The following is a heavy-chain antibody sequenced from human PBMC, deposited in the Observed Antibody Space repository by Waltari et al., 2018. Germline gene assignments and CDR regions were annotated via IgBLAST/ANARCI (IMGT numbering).Heavy chain of an antibody. CDR3: AREGNWKPRGLWGSYYYYGMDV. D-gene: IGHD1-1*01. CDR1: ALTVSDHY. V-gene: IGHV3-72*01. CDR2: KKKKANSYTT. J-gene: IGHJ6*02. Sequence: EVHLVESGGGWVQRGWFLRLSCAACALTVSDHYLAWGRRAPGEWRGGGGRKKKKANSYTTEYAASVKGRFTISRDDSKNSLYLQMNSLKTEDTAVYYCAREGNWKPRGLWGSYYYYGMDVWGQGTTVTVSS.